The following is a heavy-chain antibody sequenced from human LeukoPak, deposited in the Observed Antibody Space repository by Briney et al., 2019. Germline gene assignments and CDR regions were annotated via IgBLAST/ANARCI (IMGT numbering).Heavy chain of an antibody. D-gene: IGHD2-21*02. CDR1: GFTYSDYY. V-gene: IGHV3-11*01. J-gene: IGHJ4*02. Sequence: GGSLRLFCAASGFTYSDYYMRWLRQAPGKGLEWVSYISSSGSTIFYADSVKGLFTISRENAKNSLYLQMNSLRAEDTAVYYCARAPAYCGGDCYSGGYFDYWGQGTLVTVSS. CDR3: ARAPAYCGGDCYSGGYFDY. CDR2: ISSSGSTI.